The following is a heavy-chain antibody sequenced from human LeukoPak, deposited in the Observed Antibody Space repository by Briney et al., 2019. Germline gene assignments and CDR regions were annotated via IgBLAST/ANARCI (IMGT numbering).Heavy chain of an antibody. Sequence: PGGSLRLSCAASGFTFSSYGMHWVRQAPGKGLEWVAVIWYGGSNKYYADSVKGRFTISRDNSKNTLYLQMNSLRAEDTAVYYCAKGGPRRSDGSGYYFVYWGQGTLVTVSS. CDR2: IWYGGSNK. CDR1: GFTFSSYG. V-gene: IGHV3-33*08. D-gene: IGHD3-10*01. J-gene: IGHJ4*02. CDR3: AKGGPRRSDGSGYYFVY.